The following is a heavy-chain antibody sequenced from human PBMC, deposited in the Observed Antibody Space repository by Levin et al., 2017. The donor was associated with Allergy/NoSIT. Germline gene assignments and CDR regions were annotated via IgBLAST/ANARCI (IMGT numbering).Heavy chain of an antibody. Sequence: ASVKVSCKASGYTFTDYYMHWVRQAPGQGLEWMGWINPNSGGTKYAQKFQGRVTMTRDTSISTVYMELSRLRSDDTAVYYCARDPVAGTSKNDVFDIWGQGTMVIVSS. CDR3: ARDPVAGTSKNDVFDI. CDR1: GYTFTDYY. J-gene: IGHJ3*02. V-gene: IGHV1-2*02. CDR2: INPNSGGT. D-gene: IGHD1-7*01.